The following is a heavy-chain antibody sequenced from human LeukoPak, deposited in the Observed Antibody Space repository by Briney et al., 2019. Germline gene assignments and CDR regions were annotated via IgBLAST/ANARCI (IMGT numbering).Heavy chain of an antibody. Sequence: GGSLRLSCGASGFTFSSYWMSWVRQAPGKGLEWVANIKQDGSEKNYVDSVKGRFTISRDNAKNSLYLQMNSLRAEDTAVYYCARSGAPIDYWGQGTLVTVSS. CDR1: GFTFSSYW. CDR2: IKQDGSEK. J-gene: IGHJ4*02. CDR3: ARSGAPIDY. D-gene: IGHD3-10*01. V-gene: IGHV3-7*01.